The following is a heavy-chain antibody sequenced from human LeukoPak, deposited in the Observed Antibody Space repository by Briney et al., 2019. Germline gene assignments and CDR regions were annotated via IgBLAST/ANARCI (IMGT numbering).Heavy chain of an antibody. V-gene: IGHV4-59*12. CDR3: ARDDYVWGSYRFDY. CDR1: GGSISSYY. CDR2: IYYSGST. Sequence: SETLSLTCSVSGGSISSYYWSWIRQPPGKGLEWIGYIYYSGSTNYNPSLKSRVTISVDTSKNQFSLKLSSVTAADTAVYYCARDDYVWGSYRFDYWGQGTLVTVSS. J-gene: IGHJ4*02. D-gene: IGHD3-16*02.